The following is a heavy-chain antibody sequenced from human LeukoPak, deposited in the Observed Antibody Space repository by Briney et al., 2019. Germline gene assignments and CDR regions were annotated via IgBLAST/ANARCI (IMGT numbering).Heavy chain of an antibody. V-gene: IGHV4-59*01. CDR1: GGSITSYY. CDR2: IYYTGST. D-gene: IGHD2-15*01. J-gene: IGHJ5*01. CDR3: ARVVVAAGSNWFDS. Sequence: SETLSLTCTVSGGSITSYYWSWIRQPPGKGLEWIGYIYYTGSTNYNPSLKSRVTISVDTSKNQFSLKLSSVSAAETAVYYCARVVVAAGSNWFDSWGQGTLVTVSS.